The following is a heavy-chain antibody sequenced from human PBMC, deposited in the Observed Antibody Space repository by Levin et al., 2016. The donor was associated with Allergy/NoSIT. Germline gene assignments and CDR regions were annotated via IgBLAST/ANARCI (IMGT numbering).Heavy chain of an antibody. J-gene: IGHJ6*02. V-gene: IGHV4-34*01. D-gene: IGHD1-26*01. CDR1: GGSFSGYY. CDR3: ARGDVGATTSMIYYDMDV. CDR2: INHSEST. Sequence: GSLRLSCAVYGGSFSGYYWSWIRQSPGKGLEWIGEINHSESTNYNPSLKSRVTISLDTSKNQFSLKLSSVTAADTAVYYRARGDVGATTSMIYYDMDVWGQGTTVTVSS.